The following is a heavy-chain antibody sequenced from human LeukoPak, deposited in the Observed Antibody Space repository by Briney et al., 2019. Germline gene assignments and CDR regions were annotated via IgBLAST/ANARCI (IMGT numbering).Heavy chain of an antibody. D-gene: IGHD1-26*01. CDR3: ARAQSGSFDY. Sequence: GGSLRLSCAASGFTLSSYWMHWVRQAAGKGLVWVSRISGDGSTTSYADSVKGRFTISRDNAKNTLYLQMNSLRAEDTAVYYCARAQSGSFDYWGQGTLVTVSS. J-gene: IGHJ4*02. CDR1: GFTLSSYW. CDR2: ISGDGSTT. V-gene: IGHV3-74*01.